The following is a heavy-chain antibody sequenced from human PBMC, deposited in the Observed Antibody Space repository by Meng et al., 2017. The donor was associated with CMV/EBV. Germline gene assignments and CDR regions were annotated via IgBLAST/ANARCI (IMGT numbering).Heavy chain of an antibody. D-gene: IGHD6-25*01. CDR1: GGSITNNDYY. CDR3: SRSPSGFYWYFDL. CDR2: IYRSGSS. V-gene: IGHV4-39*07. J-gene: IGHJ2*01. Sequence: SQTLSLTCAVSGGSITNNDYYSGWIRQPPGRGLEWIGSIYRSGSSYYNPSLKSRVTISVDTSNNQFSLNVNSVTAADTAVYYCSRSPSGFYWYFDLWGRGTLVTVSS.